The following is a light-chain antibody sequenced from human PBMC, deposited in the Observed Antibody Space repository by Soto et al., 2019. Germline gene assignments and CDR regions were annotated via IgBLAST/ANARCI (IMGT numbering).Light chain of an antibody. J-gene: IGKJ4*01. Sequence: EIVLTQSPGTLSLSPGERATLSCRASQSVSSSFLAWYQQKPGQAPMLRIYGASSRDTGIPDRFSGSGSGTDFTLTISRMEPEDIAVYCCQQYDSSPLTFGGGTKVEIK. CDR1: QSVSSSF. CDR2: GAS. CDR3: QQYDSSPLT. V-gene: IGKV3-20*01.